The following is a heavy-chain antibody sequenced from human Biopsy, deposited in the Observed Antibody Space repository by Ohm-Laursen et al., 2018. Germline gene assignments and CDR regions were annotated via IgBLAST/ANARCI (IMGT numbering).Heavy chain of an antibody. CDR2: INQSEST. V-gene: IGHV4-34*08. CDR3: GNEVYGRDY. Sequence: SETLSLTCVVFGRTFSDYRWTWIRQPPGKGLEWIGQINQSESTNYNPPPKSRVTISADASKDDSSLRLTSVTAADTAVYFCGNEVYGRDYWGLGARVTVSS. CDR1: GRTFSDYR. D-gene: IGHD4-17*01. J-gene: IGHJ4*02.